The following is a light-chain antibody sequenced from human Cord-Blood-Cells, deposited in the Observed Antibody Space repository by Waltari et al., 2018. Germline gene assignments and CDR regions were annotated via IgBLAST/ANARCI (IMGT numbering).Light chain of an antibody. J-gene: IGKJ1*01. CDR3: QQANSFPGA. Sequence: DIQMTQSPSSVSASVGDRVTITCRASQGISSWLAWYQQKPGKAPKLLIYGGSSLESGVPARFSGRGSGTDFTLTSSSLEAEDFATYEWQQANSFPGAFGQGTKGEIK. V-gene: IGKV1-12*01. CDR2: GGS. CDR1: QGISSW.